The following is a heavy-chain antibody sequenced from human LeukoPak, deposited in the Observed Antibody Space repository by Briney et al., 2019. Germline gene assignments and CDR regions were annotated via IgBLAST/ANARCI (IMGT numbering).Heavy chain of an antibody. CDR3: ARDVHGITIFGVGLDY. Sequence: PGGSLRLSCAASGFTFSDYYMSWIRQAPGKGLEWGSYISSSGSTIYYADSVKGRFTISRDNAKNSLYLQMNSLRAEDTSVYYCARDVHGITIFGVGLDYWGQGTLVTVSS. CDR2: ISSSGSTI. J-gene: IGHJ4*02. CDR1: GFTFSDYY. V-gene: IGHV3-11*01. D-gene: IGHD3-3*01.